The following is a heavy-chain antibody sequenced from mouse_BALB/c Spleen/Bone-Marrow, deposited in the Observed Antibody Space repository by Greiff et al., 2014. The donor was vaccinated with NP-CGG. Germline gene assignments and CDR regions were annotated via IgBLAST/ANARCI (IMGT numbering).Heavy chain of an antibody. D-gene: IGHD2-1*01. CDR3: TRGDYGSYGAMDC. J-gene: IGHJ4*01. V-gene: IGHV3-1*02. Sequence: QSGPDLVKPSQSLSLTCTVTGYSITSGYSWHWIRQFPGNKLEWMGYIHYSGNTNYNPSLKSRISIIRDTSKNQFFLQLISGTTEDTATYYCTRGDYGSYGAMDCWGQGTSVTVSS. CDR2: IHYSGNT. CDR1: GYSITSGYS.